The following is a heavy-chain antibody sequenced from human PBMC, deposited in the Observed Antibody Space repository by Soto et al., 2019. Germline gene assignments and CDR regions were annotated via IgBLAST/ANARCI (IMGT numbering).Heavy chain of an antibody. CDR1: GYTFSFYT. CDR3: ATSYGSGYRAFDY. J-gene: IGHJ4*02. V-gene: IGHV1-69*02. D-gene: IGHD3-10*01. CDR2: INPILSMS. Sequence: ETSVKVTCKTSGYTFSFYTINWVRQAPGLGLEWVGRINPILSMSKYAQKFQGRVTMTADKSTSTAYMELRSLRSEDTAMYYCATSYGSGYRAFDYWGQGALVTVSS.